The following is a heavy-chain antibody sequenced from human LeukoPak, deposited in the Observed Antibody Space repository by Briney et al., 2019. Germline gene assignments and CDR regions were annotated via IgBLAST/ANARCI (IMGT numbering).Heavy chain of an antibody. V-gene: IGHV4-39*07. CDR3: ARSEYSYGADAFDI. J-gene: IGHJ3*02. CDR2: IYYSGNT. D-gene: IGHD5-18*01. Sequence: SETLSLTCTVSGGSISSSSYYWGWIRQPPGKGLEWIGNIYYSGNTNYNPSLKSRVTISVDTSKNQFSLKLSSVTAADTAVYYCARSEYSYGADAFDIWGQGTMVTVSS. CDR1: GGSISSSSYY.